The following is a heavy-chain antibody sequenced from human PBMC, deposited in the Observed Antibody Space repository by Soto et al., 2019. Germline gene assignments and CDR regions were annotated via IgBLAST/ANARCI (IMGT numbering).Heavy chain of an antibody. CDR2: IHYSGST. CDR1: GGSISRYY. D-gene: IGHD3-10*01. CDR3: AGSSGIYYFDD. V-gene: IGHV4-59*01. J-gene: IGHJ4*02. Sequence: SETLSLTCTVSGGSISRYYWSWIRQPPGKGLEWIGYIHYSGSTNYNPSLKSRLTMSLDTSKIQFSLKLSSVTAADTAVYYCAGSSGIYYFDDWGQGSLVTVSS.